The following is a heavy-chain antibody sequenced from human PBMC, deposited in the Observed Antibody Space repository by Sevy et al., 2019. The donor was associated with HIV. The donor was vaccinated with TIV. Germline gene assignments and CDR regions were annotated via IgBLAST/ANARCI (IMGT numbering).Heavy chain of an antibody. CDR2: ISWNRGAI. V-gene: IGHV3-9*01. Sequence: GGSLRLSCAASGFGFQDYAMHWVRQRPGKGLEWVAGISWNRGAIDYAHSVKGRFTISRDKAKDTLYLEMKSLRVEDTAIYYCAKGGSGGIDHYGMDVWGQGTTVTVSS. D-gene: IGHD6-25*01. J-gene: IGHJ6*02. CDR1: GFGFQDYA. CDR3: AKGGSGGIDHYGMDV.